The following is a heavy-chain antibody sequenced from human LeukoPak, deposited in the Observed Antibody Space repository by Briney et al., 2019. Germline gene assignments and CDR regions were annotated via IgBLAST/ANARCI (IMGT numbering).Heavy chain of an antibody. J-gene: IGHJ5*02. CDR2: MYYMHNSGST. CDR1: GGSINTYH. V-gene: IGHV4-59*01. Sequence: SETLSHTCTVSGGSINTYHWNWIRQSPGKGLEWIGYMYYMHNSGSTNYNPSLKSRVTISVDTSKNQFSLNLSSVTAADTAVYYCARSSIWGWLDPWGQGTLVTVSS. CDR3: ARSSIWGWLDP. D-gene: IGHD3-16*01.